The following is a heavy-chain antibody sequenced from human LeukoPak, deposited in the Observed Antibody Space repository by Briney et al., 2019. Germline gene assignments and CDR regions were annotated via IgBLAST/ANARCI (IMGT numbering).Heavy chain of an antibody. CDR1: GFTFSSYA. Sequence: PGGSLRLSCAASGFTFSSYAMSWVRQAPGKGLEWVSAISGSGGSTYYADSVKGRFTISRDNSKNTLYLQMNSLRAEDTAVYYCAKIKGMITFGGGIVYWGQGTLVTVSS. J-gene: IGHJ4*02. D-gene: IGHD3-16*02. CDR3: AKIKGMITFGGGIVY. CDR2: ISGSGGST. V-gene: IGHV3-23*01.